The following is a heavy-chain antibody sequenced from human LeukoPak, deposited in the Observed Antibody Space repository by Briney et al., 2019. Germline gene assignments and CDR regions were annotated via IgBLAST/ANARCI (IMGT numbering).Heavy chain of an antibody. CDR3: ARGGYYGSGNDFRFDP. Sequence: SETLSLTCIVSGDSIRSSSYYWGWIRQPPGKGLEWIGSIYHSGSTYYNPSLKSRVTISVDTSKNQFSLKLSSVTAADTAVYYCARGGYYGSGNDFRFDPWGQGTLVTVSS. V-gene: IGHV4-39*07. CDR2: IYHSGST. J-gene: IGHJ5*02. CDR1: GDSIRSSSYY. D-gene: IGHD3-10*01.